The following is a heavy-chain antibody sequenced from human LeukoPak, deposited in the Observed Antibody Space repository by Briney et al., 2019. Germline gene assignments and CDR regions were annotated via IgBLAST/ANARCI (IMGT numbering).Heavy chain of an antibody. V-gene: IGHV3-30*19. Sequence: PGGSLRLSCAASRFTFTDYGMHWVRQPPGKGLEWVAVISYDGSNKYYEDSVKGRFTISRDNSKNTLYLQMNSLRAEDMAVYYCAREEWYYFDYWGQGTLVTVSS. CDR2: ISYDGSNK. D-gene: IGHD3-3*01. J-gene: IGHJ4*02. CDR3: AREEWYYFDY. CDR1: RFTFTDYG.